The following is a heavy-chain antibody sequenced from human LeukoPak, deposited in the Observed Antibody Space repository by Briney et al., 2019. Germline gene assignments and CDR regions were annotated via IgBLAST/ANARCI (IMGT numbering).Heavy chain of an antibody. CDR3: ARERIYYDSSGYPFFDY. V-gene: IGHV1-8*03. J-gene: IGHJ4*02. Sequence: ASVKVSCKASGYTFTGYDINWVRQATGQGLEWMGWMNPNNGNAGYAQKFQGRVTITRNTSISTAYMELSSLRSEDTAVYYCARERIYYDSSGYPFFDYWGQGTLLTVSS. D-gene: IGHD3-22*01. CDR2: MNPNNGNA. CDR1: GYTFTGYD.